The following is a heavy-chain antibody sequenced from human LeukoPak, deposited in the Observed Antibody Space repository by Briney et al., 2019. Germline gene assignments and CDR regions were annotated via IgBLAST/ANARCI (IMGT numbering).Heavy chain of an antibody. J-gene: IGHJ6*02. V-gene: IGHV3-23*01. CDR3: GKVPGIVGTMGGGGMDV. Sequence: GGSLRLSCAASGFTFSSYAMSWVRQAPGKGLEWVSAISGSGGSTYYADSVKGRFTISRDNSKNTLYLQMNSLRAEDTAVYYWGKVPGIVGTMGGGGMDVWGQGTTVTVSS. CDR1: GFTFSSYA. CDR2: ISGSGGST. D-gene: IGHD5-12*01.